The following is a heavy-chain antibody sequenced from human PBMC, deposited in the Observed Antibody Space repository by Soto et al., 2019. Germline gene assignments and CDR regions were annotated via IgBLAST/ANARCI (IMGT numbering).Heavy chain of an antibody. CDR3: ARHEEWGIAVPDNIFDY. J-gene: IGHJ4*02. D-gene: IGHD6-19*01. CDR1: GDSISSYY. Sequence: ETLSLTCTVSGDSISSYYWSWIRQPPGKGLEWIGYIYYSGSTNCNPSLKSRVTISVDTSKNQFSLRLNSVTAADTAVYYCARHEEWGIAVPDNIFDYWGQGTLVTVSS. CDR2: IYYSGST. V-gene: IGHV4-59*08.